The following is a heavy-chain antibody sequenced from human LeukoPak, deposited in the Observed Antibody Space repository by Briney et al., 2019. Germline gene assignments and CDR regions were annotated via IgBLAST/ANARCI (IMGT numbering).Heavy chain of an antibody. CDR2: IWYDGSNK. V-gene: IGHV3-33*01. CDR3: VRGGETFFDY. CDR1: GFTFSRFG. J-gene: IGHJ4*02. D-gene: IGHD3-16*01. Sequence: GGSLRLSCAASGFTFSRFGMHWVRQAPGKGLEWVAVIWYDGSNKYYGDSVKGRFTISRDNSKNTLYLQMNSLGAEDTAVYYCVRGGETFFDYWGQGTLVTASS.